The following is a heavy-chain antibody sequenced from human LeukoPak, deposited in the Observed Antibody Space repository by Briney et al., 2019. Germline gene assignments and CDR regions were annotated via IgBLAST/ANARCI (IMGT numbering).Heavy chain of an antibody. D-gene: IGHD6-13*01. J-gene: IGHJ6*02. CDR2: ISYDGSNK. V-gene: IGHV3-30-3*01. Sequence: PGRSLRLSCAASGFTFSSYAMHWVRQAPGKGLEWVAVISYDGSNKYYADSVKGRFTISRDNSKNTLYLQMNSLRAEDTPVYYCVSRIEAAALYYYYGMDVWGQGTTVTVSS. CDR1: GFTFSSYA. CDR3: VSRIEAAALYYYYGMDV.